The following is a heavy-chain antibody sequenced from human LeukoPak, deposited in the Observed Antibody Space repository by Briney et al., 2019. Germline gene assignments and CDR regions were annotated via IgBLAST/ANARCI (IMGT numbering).Heavy chain of an antibody. D-gene: IGHD2-15*01. CDR3: AKAMNYYCSGGSCYFDY. V-gene: IGHV3-30*02. CDR2: IRYDGSNK. Sequence: GGSLRLSCAASGFTFSSYGMHWVRQAPGKGLEWVAFIRYDGSNKYYADSVKGRFTISRDNSKNTLYLQMNSLRAEDTAVYYCAKAMNYYCSGGSCYFDYWGQGTLVTVSS. CDR1: GFTFSSYG. J-gene: IGHJ4*02.